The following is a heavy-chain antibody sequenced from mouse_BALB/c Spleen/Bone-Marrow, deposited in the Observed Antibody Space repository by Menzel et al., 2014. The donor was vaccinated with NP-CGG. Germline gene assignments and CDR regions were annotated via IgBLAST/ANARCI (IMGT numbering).Heavy chain of an antibody. CDR2: IRSKSNNYAT. CDR3: VSHGSWFAY. CDR1: GFTFNTYA. V-gene: IGHV10-1*02. J-gene: IGHJ3*01. Sequence: EVKLQESGGGLVQPKGSLKLSCAASGFTFNTYAMNWVRQAPGKGLEWVARIRSKSNNYATYYADSVKDRFTISRDDSQSMLCLQMNNLKTEDTAMYYCVSHGSWFAYWGQGTLVTVSA.